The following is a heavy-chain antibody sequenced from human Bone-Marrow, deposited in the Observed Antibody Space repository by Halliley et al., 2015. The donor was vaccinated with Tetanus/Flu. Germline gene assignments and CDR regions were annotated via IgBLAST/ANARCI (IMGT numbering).Heavy chain of an antibody. J-gene: IGHJ4*02. CDR2: MSWSGTSI. V-gene: IGHV3-23*01. CDR1: GFNFNNHA. CDR3: AKDRDYYYGSGSSFAH. Sequence: SLRLSCTASGFNFNNHAMAWIRQAPGKGLEMVSAMSWSGTSIYYADSVRGRFSISRDNSRNALFLQMNSLRAEDTAVYYCAKDRDYYYGSGSSFAHWGQGALVTVSS. D-gene: IGHD3-10*01.